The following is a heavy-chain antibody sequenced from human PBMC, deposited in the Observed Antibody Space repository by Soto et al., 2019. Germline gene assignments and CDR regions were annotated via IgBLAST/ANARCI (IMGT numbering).Heavy chain of an antibody. V-gene: IGHV3-11*01. CDR3: ARDHLSFWNGYYRRYDYYGMDG. D-gene: IGHD3-3*01. CDR1: GFSFSDYY. J-gene: IGHJ6*02. Sequence: HVQLVESGGGLVEPGGSLRISCAASGFSFSDYYVNWIRQAPGKGLEWISYTGRSLYPIYYADSVKGRFSISRDSATNSVFLQMNSLRVADTAVYYCARDHLSFWNGYYRRYDYYGMDGWGRGTTVIVSS. CDR2: TGRSLYPI.